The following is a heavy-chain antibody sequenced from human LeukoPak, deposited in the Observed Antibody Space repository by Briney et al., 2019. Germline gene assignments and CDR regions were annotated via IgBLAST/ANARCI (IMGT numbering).Heavy chain of an antibody. V-gene: IGHV4-30-2*01. CDR1: GGSISSGGYY. J-gene: IGHJ6*02. CDR2: INHSGST. D-gene: IGHD5-18*01. CDR3: ARGKGAMAFYYYYGMDV. Sequence: SQTLSLTCTVSGGSISSGGYYWSWIRQPPGKGLEWIGEINHSGSTNYNPSLKSRVTISVDTSKNQFSLKLSSVTAADTAVYYCARGKGAMAFYYYYGMDVWGQGTTVTVSS.